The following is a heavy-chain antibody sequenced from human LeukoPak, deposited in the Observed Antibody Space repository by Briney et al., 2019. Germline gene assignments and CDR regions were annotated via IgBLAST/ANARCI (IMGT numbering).Heavy chain of an antibody. V-gene: IGHV3-23*01. J-gene: IGHJ4*02. D-gene: IGHD3-22*01. CDR3: AKARIPSGNGYYSD. CDR2: ISGSGDNT. CDR1: GLTFSSYA. Sequence: GGSLRLSCAASGLTFSSYAMSWVRQAPGKGLGWVSDISGSGDNTYYADSVKGRFTISRDNSKNTLYLQMNSLRAEDTAVYYCAKARIPSGNGYYSDWGQGTLVTVSS.